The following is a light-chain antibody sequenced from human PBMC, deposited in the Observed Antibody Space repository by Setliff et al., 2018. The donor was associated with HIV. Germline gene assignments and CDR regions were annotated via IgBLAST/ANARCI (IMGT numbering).Light chain of an antibody. V-gene: IGLV1-44*01. Sequence: QSVLTQPPSTSGTPGHRVIISRSGSNSNIGSNTVNWYQQLPGTAPKLLIYSNNQRPSGAPDRFSGSKSGTSASLAISGLQSEDEADYYCAAWDDGLNAFYVFGTGTKVTVL. CDR2: SNN. CDR1: NSNIGSNT. CDR3: AAWDDGLNAFYV. J-gene: IGLJ1*01.